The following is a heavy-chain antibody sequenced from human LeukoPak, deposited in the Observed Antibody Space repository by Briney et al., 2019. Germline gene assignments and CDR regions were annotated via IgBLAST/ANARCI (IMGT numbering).Heavy chain of an antibody. CDR2: TYYRSKWRI. Sequence: SQTLALTCGISGDSVSSNNIAWNWIRQSPSRGLEWLGRTYYRSKWRIDYAVSVKSRITINSDTSKNQFSLQLESVTPDDTAVYYCARGKYSAFDIWGQGTVVTVSS. CDR3: ARGKYSAFDI. J-gene: IGHJ3*02. D-gene: IGHD2/OR15-2a*01. V-gene: IGHV6-1*01. CDR1: GDSVSSNNIA.